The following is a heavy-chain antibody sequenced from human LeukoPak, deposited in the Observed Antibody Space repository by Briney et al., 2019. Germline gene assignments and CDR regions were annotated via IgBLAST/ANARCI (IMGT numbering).Heavy chain of an antibody. D-gene: IGHD3-10*01. V-gene: IGHV3-48*03. Sequence: GGSLRLSCAASAFTFSSYEMNWVRQAPGKGLEWVSFISSGGSTIYYADSVKGRFTISRDNDKNSLYLQMNSLRAEDTAVYYCARGYYASGSYKYGYYFDYWGQGTLVTVSS. CDR1: AFTFSSYE. CDR3: ARGYYASGSYKYGYYFDY. CDR2: ISSGGSTI. J-gene: IGHJ4*02.